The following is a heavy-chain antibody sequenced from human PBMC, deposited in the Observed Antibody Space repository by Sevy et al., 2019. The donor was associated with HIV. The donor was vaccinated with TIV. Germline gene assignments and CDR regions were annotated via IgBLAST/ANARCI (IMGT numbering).Heavy chain of an antibody. CDR2: ISPFNGDT. D-gene: IGHD2-15*01. V-gene: IGHV1-18*01. CDR3: ARAYCSGGSCYSLAY. J-gene: IGHJ4*02. Sequence: ASVKVSCKASGYTFTNYRIYWVRQAPGQGLEWMGWISPFNGDTNYVQKLQGRVTMITDTSTSTAYMELGSLRSDDTAVYYCARAYCSGGSCYSLAYWGQGTLVTVSS. CDR1: GYTFTNYR.